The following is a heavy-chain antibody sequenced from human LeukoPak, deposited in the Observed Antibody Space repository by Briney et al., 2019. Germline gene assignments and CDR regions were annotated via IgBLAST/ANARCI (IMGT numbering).Heavy chain of an antibody. Sequence: GGSLRLSCAASGFTFSSYAMHWVRQAPGKGLEWVAVISYDGSNKYYADSVKGRFTISRDNSKNTLYLQMNSLRAEDTAVYYCARDLFTYYYDSSGYVGYWGQGTLVTVSS. CDR3: ARDLFTYYYDSSGYVGY. CDR2: ISYDGSNK. V-gene: IGHV3-30-3*01. D-gene: IGHD3-22*01. CDR1: GFTFSSYA. J-gene: IGHJ4*02.